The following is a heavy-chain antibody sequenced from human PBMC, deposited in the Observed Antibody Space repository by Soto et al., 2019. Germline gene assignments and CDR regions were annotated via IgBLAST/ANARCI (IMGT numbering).Heavy chain of an antibody. Sequence: PSETLSLTCAVYGGSFSGYYWSWIRQPPGKGLEWIGEINHSGSTNYNPSLKSRVTISVDTSKNQFSLKLSSVTAAGTAVYYCARGHGSGWTLNNWFDPWGQGTLVTVSS. CDR1: GGSFSGYY. CDR3: ARGHGSGWTLNNWFDP. V-gene: IGHV4-34*01. D-gene: IGHD6-19*01. J-gene: IGHJ5*02. CDR2: INHSGST.